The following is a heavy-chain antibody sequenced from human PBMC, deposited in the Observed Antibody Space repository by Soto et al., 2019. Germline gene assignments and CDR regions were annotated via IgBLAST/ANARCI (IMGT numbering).Heavy chain of an antibody. CDR2: IYYSGST. Sequence: QLQLQESGPGLVKPSETLSLTCTVSGGSISSSSYYWGWIRQPPGKGLEWIGSIYYSGSTYYNPSLKSRVNISVDTAQNQFALKMSSVTAADTAVYYCVSSAPEYCSGGSCYSSDAFDLWGQGTMVPVSS. CDR3: VSSAPEYCSGGSCYSSDAFDL. CDR1: GGSISSSSYY. V-gene: IGHV4-39*01. D-gene: IGHD2-15*01. J-gene: IGHJ3*01.